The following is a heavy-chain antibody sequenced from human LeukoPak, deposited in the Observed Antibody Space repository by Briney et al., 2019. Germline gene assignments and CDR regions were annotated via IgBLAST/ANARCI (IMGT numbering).Heavy chain of an antibody. V-gene: IGHV3-21*01. CDR2: ISSSSSYI. J-gene: IGHJ4*02. Sequence: PGGSLRLSCTAAGFPFSSYSMNWVRQAPGKGLEWVSSISSSSSYIYYADSVKGRFTISRDNAKNSLYLQTNSLRAEDTAVYYCATIAVAGTGGTDYWGQGTLVTVSS. D-gene: IGHD6-19*01. CDR1: GFPFSSYS. CDR3: ATIAVAGTGGTDY.